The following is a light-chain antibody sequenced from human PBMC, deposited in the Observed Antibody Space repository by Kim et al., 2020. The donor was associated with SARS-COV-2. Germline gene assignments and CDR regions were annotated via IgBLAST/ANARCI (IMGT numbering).Light chain of an antibody. Sequence: GQTVTISCARSGSNIGSNSINWYQQRPGTAPKLLIFGYKQRPSGIPGRFSGSMSGASASLAISGLQSEDAADYYCSVWDGSRKGAIFGGGTQLTVL. CDR1: GSNIGSNS. V-gene: IGLV1-44*01. J-gene: IGLJ2*01. CDR3: SVWDGSRKGAI. CDR2: GYK.